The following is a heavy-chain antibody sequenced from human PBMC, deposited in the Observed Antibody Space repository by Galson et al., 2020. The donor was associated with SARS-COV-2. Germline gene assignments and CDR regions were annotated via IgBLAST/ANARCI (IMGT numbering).Heavy chain of an antibody. CDR2: VFYSGIN. V-gene: IGHV4-39*07. CDR3: AKNIRSGVDAFDI. Sequence: SETLSLTCTVSGGSIRGSTYYWDWIRQSPGGGLEWIGNVFYSGINYYNPSLKSRVTISVDTSKNQFSLNLSSVTAADTAIYYCAKNIRSGVDAFDIWGQGTMVTVSS. J-gene: IGHJ3*02. CDR1: GGSIRGSTYY.